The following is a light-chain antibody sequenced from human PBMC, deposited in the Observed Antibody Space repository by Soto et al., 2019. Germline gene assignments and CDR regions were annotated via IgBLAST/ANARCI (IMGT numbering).Light chain of an antibody. CDR2: GNS. J-gene: IGLJ3*02. CDR1: SSNIGAGYD. CDR3: QSYDSSLSGPWV. V-gene: IGLV1-40*01. Sequence: QSVLTQPPSVSGAPGQRVTISCTGSSSNIGAGYDVHWYQQLPGTDPKLLIYGNSNRPSGVPDRFSGSKSGTSASLAITGLQAEDEADYYCQSYDSSLSGPWVFGGGTKLTVL.